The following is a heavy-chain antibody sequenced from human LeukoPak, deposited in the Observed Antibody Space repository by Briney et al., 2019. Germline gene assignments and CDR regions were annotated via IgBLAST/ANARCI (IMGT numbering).Heavy chain of an antibody. J-gene: IGHJ4*02. CDR1: GFTFSSYG. V-gene: IGHV3-23*01. CDR2: ISGSGGST. CDR3: AKSLDYGGNRARLDL. Sequence: GGSLRLSCAASGFTFSSYGMRWVRQAPGKGLEWVSAISGSGGSTYYADSVKGRFTISRDNSKNTLYLQMNSLRVDDTAVYYCAKSLDYGGNRARLDLWGQGTLVTVSS. D-gene: IGHD4-23*01.